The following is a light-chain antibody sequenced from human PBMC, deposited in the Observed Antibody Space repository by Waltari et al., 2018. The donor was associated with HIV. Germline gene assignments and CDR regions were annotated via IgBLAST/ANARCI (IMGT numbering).Light chain of an antibody. J-gene: IGKJ3*01. CDR3: QQYYSSPWN. CDR2: WAS. Sequence: DFVMTQSPDSLAVSLGERATINSKSSQSVLYSSNNRNHLAWYQQKPGQPPRLLIYWASTRESGVPDRFSGSGSGTDFTLTISSLQAEDVAVYYCQQYYSSPWNFGPGTKVDIK. V-gene: IGKV4-1*01. CDR1: QSVLYSSNNRNH.